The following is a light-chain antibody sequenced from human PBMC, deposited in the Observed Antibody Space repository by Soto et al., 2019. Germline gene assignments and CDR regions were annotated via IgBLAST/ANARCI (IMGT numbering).Light chain of an antibody. J-gene: IGKJ5*01. Sequence: EIVLTQSPDTLSLSPGEGVTLSCSASQTVIRNYLAWHQQKPGQTPRLLVYGASSRATGIPDRFSGSGSGTDFTLTISRLEPEDFAVYYCQQHGTSPITFGQGTRLEIK. V-gene: IGKV3-20*01. CDR1: QTVIRNY. CDR3: QQHGTSPIT. CDR2: GAS.